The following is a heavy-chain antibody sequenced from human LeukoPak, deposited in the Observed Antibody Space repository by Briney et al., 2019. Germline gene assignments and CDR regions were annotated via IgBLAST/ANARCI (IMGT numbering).Heavy chain of an antibody. D-gene: IGHD3-16*01. CDR2: INHNGNVD. CDR1: GFTFSSYW. J-gene: IGHJ6*02. CDR3: ARGGGLNV. V-gene: IGHV3-7*03. Sequence: GGSLRLSCAASGFTFSSYWMNWARQAPGKGLEWVASINHNGNVDYYVDPVKGRFTISRDNAKNSLYLQMSNLRAEDTAVYFCARGGGLNVWGQGATVTVSS.